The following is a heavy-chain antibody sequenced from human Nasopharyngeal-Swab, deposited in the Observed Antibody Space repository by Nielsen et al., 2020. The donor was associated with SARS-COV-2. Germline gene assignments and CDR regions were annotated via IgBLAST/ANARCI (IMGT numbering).Heavy chain of an antibody. CDR1: GFTFSNYW. D-gene: IGHD5-24*01. CDR3: VRDAEMATIINGPAEFDY. V-gene: IGHV3-7*01. Sequence: GESLKISCAASGFTFSNYWMSWVRQAPGKGLEWVANIKQDGSGESYLDSVKGRFTISRDNTNNSLYLQMHSLRVEDTAVYYCVRDAEMATIINGPAEFDYWGQGSLVTVSS. J-gene: IGHJ4*02. CDR2: IKQDGSGE.